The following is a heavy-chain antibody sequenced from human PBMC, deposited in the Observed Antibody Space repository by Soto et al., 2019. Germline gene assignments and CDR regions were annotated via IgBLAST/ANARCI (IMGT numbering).Heavy chain of an antibody. D-gene: IGHD1-7*01. CDR2: IYYSGST. CDR3: ARGLTGTTFDY. J-gene: IGHJ4*02. CDR1: GGSISSYY. V-gene: IGHV4-59*01. Sequence: QVQLQESGPGLVKPSETLSLTCTVSGGSISSYYWSWIRQPPGKGLEWIGYIYYSGSTNYNPSLKSRVTISVDTSKNQFSLKLSSVTAADTAVCYCARGLTGTTFDYWGQGTLVTVSS.